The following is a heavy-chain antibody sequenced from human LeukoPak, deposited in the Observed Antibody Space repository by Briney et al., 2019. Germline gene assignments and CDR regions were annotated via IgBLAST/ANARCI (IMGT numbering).Heavy chain of an antibody. V-gene: IGHV1-18*01. J-gene: IGHJ4*02. Sequence: ASVKVSCKASGYTFTSYGISWVRQAPGQGLEWMGWISAYNGNTNYAQKLQGRVTMTTDTSTSTAYMEPRSLRSDDTAVYYCARAYYYDSSGYYLDYWGQGTLVTVSS. D-gene: IGHD3-22*01. CDR3: ARAYYYDSSGYYLDY. CDR2: ISAYNGNT. CDR1: GYTFTSYG.